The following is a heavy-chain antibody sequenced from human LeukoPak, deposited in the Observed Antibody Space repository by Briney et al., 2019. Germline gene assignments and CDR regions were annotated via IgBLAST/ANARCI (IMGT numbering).Heavy chain of an antibody. Sequence: GGSLRLSCAASGFTFSMYWMGWVRQAPGKGLEWVANIRQDGNEKYYVDSVRGRFTISRDNAKNSLYLQMNSLRAEDTAVYYCARVASSRIIPNYYFYMDVWGKGTTVTVSS. CDR2: IRQDGNEK. CDR1: GFTFSMYW. D-gene: IGHD2-21*01. V-gene: IGHV3-7*01. J-gene: IGHJ6*03. CDR3: ARVASSRIIPNYYFYMDV.